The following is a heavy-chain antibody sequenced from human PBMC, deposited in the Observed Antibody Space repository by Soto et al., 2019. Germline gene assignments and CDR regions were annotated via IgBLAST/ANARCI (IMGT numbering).Heavy chain of an antibody. CDR3: ARDRAFSGYEGIDD. CDR1: GFTFSSYA. Sequence: QVQLVASGGGVVQPGGSLRLSCATSGFTFSSYAMHWVRQAPGKGLEWVAFISFGGSNKDSADSVKGRFSISRDNSRNTRYLQMNSLREEDTAVYDCARDRAFSGYEGIDDWGQGTLVTVSS. V-gene: IGHV3-30-3*01. D-gene: IGHD5-12*01. CDR2: ISFGGSNK. J-gene: IGHJ4*02.